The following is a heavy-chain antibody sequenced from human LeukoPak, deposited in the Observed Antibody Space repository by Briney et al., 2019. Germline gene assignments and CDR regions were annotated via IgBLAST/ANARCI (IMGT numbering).Heavy chain of an antibody. V-gene: IGHV3-7*01. CDR1: GFTFSSYW. Sequence: GGSLRLSCAASGFTFSSYWMSWVRQAPGKGLEWVANIKQDGSEKYYVDSVKGRFTISRDNAKNSLYLQMNSLRAEDTAVYYYARAYCSSTSCYGWMLFDPWGQGTLVTVSS. J-gene: IGHJ5*02. CDR2: IKQDGSEK. D-gene: IGHD2-2*01. CDR3: ARAYCSSTSCYGWMLFDP.